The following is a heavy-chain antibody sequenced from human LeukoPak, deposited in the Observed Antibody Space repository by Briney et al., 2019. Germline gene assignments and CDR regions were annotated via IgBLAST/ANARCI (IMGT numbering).Heavy chain of an antibody. Sequence: PGRSLRLSCAASGFTFSQYGMHWVRQAPGRGLEWVAVIWNDGSNKYYADSVKGRFTISRDNSQNTVDLHMNSLRAEDTAVYYCAKDAQRGFDYSNSLEYWGQGTLVTVSS. CDR3: AKDAQRGFDYSNSLEY. CDR1: GFTFSQYG. V-gene: IGHV3-33*06. J-gene: IGHJ4*02. CDR2: IWNDGSNK. D-gene: IGHD4-11*01.